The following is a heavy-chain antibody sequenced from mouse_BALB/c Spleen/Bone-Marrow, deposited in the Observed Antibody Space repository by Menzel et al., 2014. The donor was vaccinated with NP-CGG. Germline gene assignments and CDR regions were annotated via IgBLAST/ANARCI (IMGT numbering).Heavy chain of an antibody. V-gene: IGHV4-1*02. CDR1: GFDFXRFW. J-gene: IGHJ1*01. CDR2: INPDSSTI. D-gene: IGHD1-1*01. CDR3: ARRYGSSYRYWYFDV. Sequence: EVHLVESGGGLVQPGGSLKVSCAASGFDFXRFWMSWVRQAPGKGLEWIGEINPDSSTINYTPSLKDKFIISRDSAKNTLYLQMSKVRSEDTALYCCARRYGSSYRYWYFDVWGAGTTVTVSS.